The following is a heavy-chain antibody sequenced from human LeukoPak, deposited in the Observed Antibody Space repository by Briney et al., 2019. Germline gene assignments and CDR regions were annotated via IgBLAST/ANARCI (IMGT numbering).Heavy chain of an antibody. CDR1: GYTVTSYY. V-gene: IGHV1-46*01. CDR3: AGSSGYDDQGPPFDY. D-gene: IGHD5-12*01. J-gene: IGHJ4*02. CDR2: INPSGGST. Sequence: ASVKVSCKASGYTVTSYYMHWVRQAPGQGLEWMGIINPSGGSTSYAQKFQGRVTMTRDTSTSTVYMELNSLRAEDTAVYYCAGSSGYDDQGPPFDYWGQGTLVTVSS.